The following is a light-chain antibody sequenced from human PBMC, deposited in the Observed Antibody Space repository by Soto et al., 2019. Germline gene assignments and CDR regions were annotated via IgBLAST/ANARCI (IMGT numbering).Light chain of an antibody. Sequence: EILMTQSPATLSVSPGESATLSCRASHRVSSYLAWYQQKPGQAPRLLIYGASTRATGIPARFSGSGSGTVFTLTISSLQSEDFAVYFCQQYNNWPLTFGGGTKGDIK. CDR1: HRVSSY. J-gene: IGKJ4*01. CDR3: QQYNNWPLT. V-gene: IGKV3-15*01. CDR2: GAS.